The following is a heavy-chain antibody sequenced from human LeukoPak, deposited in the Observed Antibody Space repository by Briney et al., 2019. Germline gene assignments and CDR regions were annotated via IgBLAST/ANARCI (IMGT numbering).Heavy chain of an antibody. CDR2: IRYDGSNK. J-gene: IGHJ4*02. D-gene: IGHD3-10*01. Sequence: GGSLRLSCAASGFTFSSYGMHWVRQAPGKGLEWVAFIRYDGSNKYYADSVKARFTISRDNSKNTLYLQMNSLRAEDTAVYYCAKAVSMVRGKVADYWGQGTLVTDSS. CDR1: GFTFSSYG. V-gene: IGHV3-30*02. CDR3: AKAVSMVRGKVADY.